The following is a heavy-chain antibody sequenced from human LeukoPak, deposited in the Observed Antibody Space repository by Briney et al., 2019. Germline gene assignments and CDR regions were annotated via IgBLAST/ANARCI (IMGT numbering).Heavy chain of an antibody. Sequence: SVTVSCKGSGGTFSSYAISWVRQAPGQGLEWMGGIIPVFGTAIYAQKFQGRVTITADKSTSTAYMELSSLRSEDTAVYYCARVTGKYGDYNFYTGYYYYMDVWGKGTTVTVSS. CDR1: GGTFSSYA. D-gene: IGHD4-17*01. J-gene: IGHJ6*03. CDR2: IIPVFGTA. V-gene: IGHV1-69*06. CDR3: ARVTGKYGDYNFYTGYYYYMDV.